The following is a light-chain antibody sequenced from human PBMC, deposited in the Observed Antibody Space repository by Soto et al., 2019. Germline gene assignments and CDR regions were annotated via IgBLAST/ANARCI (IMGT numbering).Light chain of an antibody. CDR2: RNY. CDR1: SSNIGSNY. V-gene: IGLV1-47*01. Sequence: QSVLSQSPSASGTPGQRVTISCSGSSSNIGSNYVFWYQQLPGTAPKVLIYRNYQRPSGVPTRFSGSKSGNTASLTISGLRAEDEADYYCSSFVHKNNLIFGGGTKVTVL. J-gene: IGLJ2*01. CDR3: SSFVHKNNLI.